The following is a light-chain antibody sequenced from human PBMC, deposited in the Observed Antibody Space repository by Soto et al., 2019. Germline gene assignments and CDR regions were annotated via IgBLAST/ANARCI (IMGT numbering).Light chain of an antibody. CDR3: QQYGSSLLT. CDR1: QSVSSY. CDR2: GAS. J-gene: IGKJ4*01. Sequence: EIVLTQSPGTLSLSPGERATLSCRASQSVSSYLAWYQQKPGQAPRLLIYGASSRATGIPDRFSGSGSGTDFTLTISRLEPEDFAVYYCQQYGSSLLTFGGGTKVGIK. V-gene: IGKV3-20*01.